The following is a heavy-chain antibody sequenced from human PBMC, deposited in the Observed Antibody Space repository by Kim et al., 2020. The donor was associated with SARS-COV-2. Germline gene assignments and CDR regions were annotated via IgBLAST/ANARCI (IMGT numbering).Heavy chain of an antibody. CDR1: GYSFTSYW. D-gene: IGHD5-12*01. V-gene: IGHV5-10-1*01. Sequence: GGSLRLSCKGSGYSFTSYWISWVRLMSGYGLEWMVMFDLSDFYTNYSPSFQGDVTISADKSISTAYLQWSSLKASDTAMYYCARHDLSRDGYNGFDYWGQGTLVTVSS. CDR3: ARHDLSRDGYNGFDY. CDR2: FDLSDFYT. J-gene: IGHJ4*02.